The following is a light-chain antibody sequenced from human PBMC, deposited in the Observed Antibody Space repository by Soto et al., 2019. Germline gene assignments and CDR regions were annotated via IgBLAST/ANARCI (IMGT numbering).Light chain of an antibody. CDR3: QQCSWHPFTVT. Sequence: EIVMTQSPATLSVSPGERATLSCRASQSVSSNLAWYQQKPGQAPRLLNYDASTRATGIPARFSGSGSGTEYTLTISSLQSEDSAVYYCQQCSWHPFTVTFGGGTKVEIK. V-gene: IGKV3-15*01. J-gene: IGKJ4*01. CDR2: DAS. CDR1: QSVSSN.